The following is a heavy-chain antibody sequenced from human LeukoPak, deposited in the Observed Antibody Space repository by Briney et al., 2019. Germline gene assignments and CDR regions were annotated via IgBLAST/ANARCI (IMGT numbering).Heavy chain of an antibody. Sequence: SETLSLTCTVSGGSISSGGYYWSWIRQPPGKGLEWIGYIYHSGSTYYNPSLKSRVTISVDRSKNQFSLKLSSVTAADTAVYYCAREGQYSSSWYIDYWGQGTLVTVSS. CDR2: IYHSGST. CDR1: GGSISSGGYY. V-gene: IGHV4-30-2*01. J-gene: IGHJ4*02. D-gene: IGHD6-13*01. CDR3: AREGQYSSSWYIDY.